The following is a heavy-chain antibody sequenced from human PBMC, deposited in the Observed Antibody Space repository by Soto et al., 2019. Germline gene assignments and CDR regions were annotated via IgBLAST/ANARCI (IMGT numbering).Heavy chain of an antibody. CDR3: ARGRDSGLYYFDY. D-gene: IGHD2-21*01. Sequence: EVQLVESGGDLVQPGGSLRLSCAASGFTFSNYDMHWVRQATGKGLEWVSTISTAGNTYSPGSVKGRFTISRENAKNSWYLQMNSLRVDDTAVYYCARGRDSGLYYFDYWGRGTLVTVSS. CDR1: GFTFSNYD. V-gene: IGHV3-13*01. CDR2: ISTAGNT. J-gene: IGHJ4*02.